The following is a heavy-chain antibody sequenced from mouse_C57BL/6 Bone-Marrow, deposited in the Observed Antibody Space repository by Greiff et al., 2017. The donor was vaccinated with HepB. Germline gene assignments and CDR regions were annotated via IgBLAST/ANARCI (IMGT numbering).Heavy chain of an antibody. D-gene: IGHD1-1*01. J-gene: IGHJ2*01. V-gene: IGHV10-3*01. CDR1: GFTFYTYA. CDR3: VREGYYGSSDDY. CDR2: IRSKSRNYAT. Sequence: EVKVVESGGGLVQPKGSLKLSCAASGFTFYTYAMHWVRQAPGKGLEWVARIRSKSRNYATYYADSVKDRFTISTDDSQSKLYLQMNNLKTEDTSMCSSVREGYYGSSDDYWGTGTTLTVSS.